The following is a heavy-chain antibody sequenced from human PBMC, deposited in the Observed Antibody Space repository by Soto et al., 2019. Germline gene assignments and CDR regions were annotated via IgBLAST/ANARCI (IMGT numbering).Heavy chain of an antibody. CDR2: IKQDASEK. CDR3: ARPTYPPTPYYFDY. CDR1: GFTFSSYW. D-gene: IGHD3-16*01. V-gene: IGHV3-7*01. Sequence: EVQLVESGGGLVQPGGSLRLSCAASGFTFSSYWMSWVRQAPGKGLEWVANIKQDASEKYYVDSVKGRFTISRDNAKNSLYLQMNSLRAEDTAVYYCARPTYPPTPYYFDYRGQGTLVTVSS. J-gene: IGHJ4*02.